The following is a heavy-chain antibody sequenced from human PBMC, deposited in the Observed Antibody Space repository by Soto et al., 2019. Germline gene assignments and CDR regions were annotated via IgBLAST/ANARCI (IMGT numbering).Heavy chain of an antibody. J-gene: IGHJ4*02. CDR1: GGTISSGDYY. D-gene: IGHD5-12*01. Sequence: QVQLQESGPGLVKPSQTLSLTCTVSGGTISSGDYYWSWIRQPPGKCLEWIGYIYYSGSTYYNPSLKSRVTISVDTSKNQFSLKLSSVTAADTAVYYCARVEDRDGYKSIDYWGQGTLVTVSS. CDR2: IYYSGST. CDR3: ARVEDRDGYKSIDY. V-gene: IGHV4-30-4*01.